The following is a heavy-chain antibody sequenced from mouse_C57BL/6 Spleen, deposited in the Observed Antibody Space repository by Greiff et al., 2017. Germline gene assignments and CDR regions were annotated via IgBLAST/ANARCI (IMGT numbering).Heavy chain of an antibody. CDR2: ISYDGSN. V-gene: IGHV3-6*01. CDR1: GYSITSGYY. J-gene: IGHJ4*01. CDR3: ARGGSPYYYAMDY. D-gene: IGHD1-1*02. Sequence: DVKLQESGPGLVKPSQSLSLTCSVTGYSITSGYYWNWIRQFPGNKLEWMGYISYDGSNNYNPSLKNRISITRDTSKNQFFLKLNSVTTEDTATYYCARGGSPYYYAMDYWGQGTSVTVSS.